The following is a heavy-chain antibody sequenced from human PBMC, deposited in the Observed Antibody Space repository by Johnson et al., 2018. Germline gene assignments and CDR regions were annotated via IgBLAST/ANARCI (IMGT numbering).Heavy chain of an antibody. D-gene: IGHD4-17*01. V-gene: IGHV3-48*02. CDR1: GFTFSNYR. Sequence: VQLVQSGVGLVRSGGSLRLSCAATGFTFSNYRMNWVRQAPGKGLEWLSSISSSGETTNYADSVRGRFNISRENARFSLDLLMSSLRDGDTAVYYCVRGADDYGDSHALYIWGPGTVVIVSS. CDR3: VRGADDYGDSHALYI. J-gene: IGHJ3*02. CDR2: ISSSGETT.